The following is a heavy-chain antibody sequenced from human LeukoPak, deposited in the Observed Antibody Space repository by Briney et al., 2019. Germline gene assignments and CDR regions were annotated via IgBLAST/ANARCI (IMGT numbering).Heavy chain of an antibody. CDR2: ISAGGNT. D-gene: IGHD3-16*01. CDR1: GFTFSSDA. CDR3: AKDYIRRAWD. J-gene: IGHJ4*02. V-gene: IGHV3-23*01. Sequence: GGSLRLSCAASGFTFSSDAMSWVRQAPGKGLEWVSAISAGGNTYYADSVKGRFTISRDNSKNTLYLQMSSLSAEDTALHYCAKDYIRRAWDWGQGTLVTVSS.